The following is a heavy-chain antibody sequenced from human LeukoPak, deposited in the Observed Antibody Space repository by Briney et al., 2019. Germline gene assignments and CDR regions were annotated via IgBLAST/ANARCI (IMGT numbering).Heavy chain of an antibody. V-gene: IGHV4-59*01. J-gene: IGHJ4*02. CDR3: TRDRTVYYDSSGYPIRTFDY. D-gene: IGHD3-22*01. CDR1: GGSISSYY. Sequence: SETLSLTCTVSGGSISSYYWSWIRQPPGKGLEWIGYIYYSGSTNYNPSLKSRVTISVDTSKNQFSLKLSSVTAADTAVYYCTRDRTVYYDSSGYPIRTFDYWGQGTLVTVSS. CDR2: IYYSGST.